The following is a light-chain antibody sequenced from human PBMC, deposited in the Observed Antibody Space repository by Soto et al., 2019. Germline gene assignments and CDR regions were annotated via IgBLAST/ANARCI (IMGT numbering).Light chain of an antibody. V-gene: IGLV2-11*01. CDR3: CSYAGSFIYV. Sequence: QSALTQPRSVSGSPGQSVTVSCTGTNSDFGGYNYVSWYQQHPGQAPKLIIYDVTQRPSGVSDRFSGSKSGNTASLTISGLQGDDEADYYCCSYAGSFIYVFGTGTKVTVL. CDR2: DVT. CDR1: NSDFGGYNY. J-gene: IGLJ1*01.